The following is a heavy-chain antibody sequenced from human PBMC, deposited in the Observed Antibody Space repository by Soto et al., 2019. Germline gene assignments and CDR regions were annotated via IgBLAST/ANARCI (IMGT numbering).Heavy chain of an antibody. V-gene: IGHV3-74*01. Sequence: EVPLVESGGGLVQPGGSLRLSCAASGFTFSSYWMHWVRQAPGKGLVWVSRINSDGSSTSYADSVKGRFTISRDNAKNTLYLQMNSLRAEDTAVYYCAREAGATIFGYYYYYGMDVWGQGTTVTVSS. CDR3: AREAGATIFGYYYYYGMDV. J-gene: IGHJ6*02. CDR2: INSDGSST. CDR1: GFTFSSYW. D-gene: IGHD3-3*01.